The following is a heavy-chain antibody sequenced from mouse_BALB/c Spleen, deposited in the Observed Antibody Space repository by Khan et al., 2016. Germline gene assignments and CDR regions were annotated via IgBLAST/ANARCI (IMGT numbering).Heavy chain of an antibody. Sequence: VQLKESGPELMKPGASVKISCKASGYSFTSYYMHWVKQSPGQSLEWIGYIDPFNDGTSYNQKFKGKATLTVDKSSSTAYMHLSSLTSEDSAVYYCASRTLSLDALDYWGQGTPVTVSA. CDR2: IDPFNDGT. CDR3: ASRTLSLDALDY. CDR1: GYSFTSYY. J-gene: IGHJ4*01. V-gene: IGHV1S135*01.